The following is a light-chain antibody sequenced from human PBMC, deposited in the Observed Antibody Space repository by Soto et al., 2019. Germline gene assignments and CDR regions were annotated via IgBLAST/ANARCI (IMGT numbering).Light chain of an antibody. J-gene: IGKJ3*01. CDR1: QDISNY. V-gene: IGKV1-33*01. CDR2: DAS. Sequence: DIQMTQSPSSLSASVGDRVTITCQASQDISNYLNWYQQKLGKAPKLLIYDASNLEPGVPSRFSGSGPGTEFIFTISSLQPEDIATYYCQQYDTLSFTFGPGTKVDIK. CDR3: QQYDTLSFT.